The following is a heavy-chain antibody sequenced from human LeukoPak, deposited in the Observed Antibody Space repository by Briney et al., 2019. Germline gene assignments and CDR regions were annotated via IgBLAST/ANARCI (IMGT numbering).Heavy chain of an antibody. CDR1: GGSISSSSYY. CDR3: ARQGPQLPDY. V-gene: IGHV4-39*01. J-gene: IGHJ4*02. CDR2: IYYSGST. D-gene: IGHD1-7*01. Sequence: PSETLSLTCTVSGGSISSSSYYWGWIRQPPGKGLEWIGSIYYSGSTYYNPSLKSRVTISVDTSKNQFSLKLSSVTAADTAVYYCARQGPQLPDYWGQGTLVTVSS.